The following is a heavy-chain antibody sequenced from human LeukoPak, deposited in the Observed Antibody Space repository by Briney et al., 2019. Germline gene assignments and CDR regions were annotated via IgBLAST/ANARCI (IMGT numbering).Heavy chain of an antibody. V-gene: IGHV3-66*01. Sequence: GGSLRLSCAASGFTVSTNYMSWVRQAPGKGLEWVSVIYNSGRTYYADSVKGRFTISRDISKNTLSLQMNSLRGEDTAVYYCARESTSGYYLSSWGQGTLVTVSS. J-gene: IGHJ5*02. D-gene: IGHD3-22*01. CDR1: GFTVSTNY. CDR3: ARESTSGYYLSS. CDR2: IYNSGRT.